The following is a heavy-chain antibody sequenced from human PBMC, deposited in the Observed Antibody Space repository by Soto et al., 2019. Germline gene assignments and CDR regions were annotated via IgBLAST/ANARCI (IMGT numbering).Heavy chain of an antibody. CDR3: AKTWNYYYYYGMDV. CDR1: GFTFSSYG. V-gene: IGHV3-30*18. J-gene: IGHJ6*02. D-gene: IGHD1-1*01. Sequence: QVQLVESGGGVVQPGRSLRLSCAASGFTFSSYGMHWVRQAPGKGLEWVAVISYDGSNKYYADSVKGRFTISRDNSKNTLYLQMNSLRAEDTAVYYCAKTWNYYYYYGMDVWGQGTTVTVSS. CDR2: ISYDGSNK.